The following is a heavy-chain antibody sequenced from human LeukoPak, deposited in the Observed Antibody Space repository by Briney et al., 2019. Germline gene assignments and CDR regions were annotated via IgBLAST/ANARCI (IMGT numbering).Heavy chain of an antibody. CDR2: IKSDGST. CDR3: ARAPSEIGGYYPEYFRH. D-gene: IGHD3-22*01. Sequence: GGSLRLSCAASGFTFSTYGMHWVRQAPGKGLVWVSRIKSDGSTNYADSVKGRFTISRDNAKNTVSLQMNSLRAEDTGVYFCARAPSEIGGYYPEYFRHWGQGTLVTVSS. V-gene: IGHV3-74*01. J-gene: IGHJ1*01. CDR1: GFTFSTYG.